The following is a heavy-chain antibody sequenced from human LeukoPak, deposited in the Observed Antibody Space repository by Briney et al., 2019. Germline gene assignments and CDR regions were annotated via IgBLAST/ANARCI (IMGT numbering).Heavy chain of an antibody. D-gene: IGHD2-15*01. CDR1: GFTVSSNY. CDR2: IYSGGST. V-gene: IGHV3-53*01. Sequence: PGGSLRLSCAASGFTVSSNYMSWVRQAPGKGLEWVSVIYSGGSTYYADSVKGRFTISRDNSKNTLYLQMNSLRAEDTAVYYCARDRGYCSGGSCHTLDYWGQGTLVTVSS. J-gene: IGHJ4*02. CDR3: ARDRGYCSGGSCHTLDY.